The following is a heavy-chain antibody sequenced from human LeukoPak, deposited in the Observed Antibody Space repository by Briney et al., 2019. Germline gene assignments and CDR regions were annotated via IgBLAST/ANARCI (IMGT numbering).Heavy chain of an antibody. V-gene: IGHV6-1*01. CDR3: ARGRSPNWFDL. Sequence: SQTLSLTFVISGDSVSITTITWNWIRQSPSRGLEWLSRTYYRSKWNHDFAVSVKSRITVNPDTSRNQLSLQLNSVTPEDAAVYYCARGRSPNWFDLWGPGTLITVSS. CDR1: GDSVSITTIT. CDR2: TYYRSKWNH. J-gene: IGHJ5*02.